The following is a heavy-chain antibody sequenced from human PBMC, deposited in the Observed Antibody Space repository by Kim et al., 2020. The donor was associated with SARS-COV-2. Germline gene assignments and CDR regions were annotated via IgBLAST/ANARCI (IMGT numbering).Heavy chain of an antibody. Sequence: STFYTDAVKSQFTISRDNSKNTLFLQLNSLRAEDTALYYCARESSRRADYWGQGTLVTVSS. CDR3: ARESSRRADY. J-gene: IGHJ4*02. CDR2: ST. V-gene: IGHV3-23*01. D-gene: IGHD2-2*01.